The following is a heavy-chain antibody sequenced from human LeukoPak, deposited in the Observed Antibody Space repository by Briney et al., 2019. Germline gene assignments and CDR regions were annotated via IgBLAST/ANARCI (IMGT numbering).Heavy chain of an antibody. CDR1: GFTFSGSA. CDR2: IRSKANSYAT. V-gene: IGHV3-73*01. CDR3: TRLVLGRNYYDSSGSGY. J-gene: IGHJ4*02. Sequence: GGSLRLSCAASGFTFSGSAMHWVRQASGKGLEWVGRIRSKANSYATAYAASVKGRFTISRDDSKNTAYLQMNSLKTEDTAVYYCTRLVLGRNYYDSSGSGYWGQGTLVTVSS. D-gene: IGHD3-22*01.